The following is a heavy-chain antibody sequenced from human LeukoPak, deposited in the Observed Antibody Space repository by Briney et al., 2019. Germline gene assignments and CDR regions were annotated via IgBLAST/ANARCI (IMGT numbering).Heavy chain of an antibody. D-gene: IGHD6-13*01. CDR2: VSSTSSV. Sequence: GGSLRLSCAASGFAFSSHGMNWVRQAPGKGLEWISYVSSTSSVYYADSVKGRFTISRDNAKNSLYLQMNSLRVKDTSVYYCATWAGAAADFSGPFDDWGQGTLVTVSS. CDR1: GFAFSSHG. V-gene: IGHV3-48*01. CDR3: ATWAGAAADFSGPFDD. J-gene: IGHJ5*02.